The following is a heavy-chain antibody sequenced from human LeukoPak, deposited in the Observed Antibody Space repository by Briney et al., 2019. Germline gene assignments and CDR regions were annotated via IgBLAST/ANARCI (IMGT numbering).Heavy chain of an antibody. Sequence: GGSLRLSCTASGFTFSDHYMDWVRQAPGKGLEWVGRTRNRVNSYTTEYAASVKGRFTISRDDSKNSLYLQMNSLKTEDTAVYYCARGHCRDGVSATGYYYMDVWGKGTTVTVSS. CDR2: TRNRVNSYTT. V-gene: IGHV3-72*01. J-gene: IGHJ6*03. CDR3: ARGHCRDGVSATGYYYMDV. D-gene: IGHD2-8*02. CDR1: GFTFSDHY.